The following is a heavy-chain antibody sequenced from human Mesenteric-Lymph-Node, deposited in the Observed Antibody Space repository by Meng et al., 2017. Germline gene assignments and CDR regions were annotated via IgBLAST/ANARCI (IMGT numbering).Heavy chain of an antibody. CDR1: GFTFSSYG. J-gene: IGHJ6*02. CDR2: IWYDVSNK. CDR3: AREGGGGSGSYLDYYYGMDV. D-gene: IGHD3-10*01. V-gene: IGHV3-33*01. Sequence: GESLKISCAASGFTFSSYGMHWVRQAPGKGLEWVAVIWYDVSNKYYADSVKGRFTISRDNSKNTLYLQMNSLREEETAVYYCAREGGGGSGSYLDYYYGMDVWGQGTTVTVSS.